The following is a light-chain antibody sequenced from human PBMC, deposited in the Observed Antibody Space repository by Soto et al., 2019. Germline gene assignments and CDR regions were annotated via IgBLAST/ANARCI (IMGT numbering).Light chain of an antibody. CDR1: QGVTTN. V-gene: IGKV3-15*01. J-gene: IGKJ1*01. Sequence: EILMTQSPATLSVSPGERLTLSCRAGQGVTTNFAWYQQKSGQSPRLLIYDVSSRATGVPSRFSGTGSETDFTLTISGLQSEDSAIYYCQQYSIWRTFGQGTKVDI. CDR3: QQYSIWRT. CDR2: DVS.